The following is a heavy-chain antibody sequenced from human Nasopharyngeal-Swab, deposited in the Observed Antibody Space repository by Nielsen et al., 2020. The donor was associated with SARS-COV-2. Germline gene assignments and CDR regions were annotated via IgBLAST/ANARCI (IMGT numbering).Heavy chain of an antibody. J-gene: IGHJ4*02. V-gene: IGHV3-30*03. CDR3: ASTPLDSSGYYYAFHY. D-gene: IGHD3-22*01. CDR1: GFTFSSYG. CDR2: ISYDGNYK. Sequence: GESLKISCAASGFTFSSYGMHWVRQAPGKGLEWVAVISYDGNYKYYADSVQGRFTISRDNSKNTLFLQMNSLRAEDTAVFYCASTPLDSSGYYYAFHYWGRGTLVTVSS.